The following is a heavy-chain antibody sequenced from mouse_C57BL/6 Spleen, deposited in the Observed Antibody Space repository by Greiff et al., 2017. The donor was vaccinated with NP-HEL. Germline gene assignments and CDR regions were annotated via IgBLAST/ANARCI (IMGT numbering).Heavy chain of an antibody. CDR1: GYTFTSYG. D-gene: IGHD1-1*01. V-gene: IGHV1-81*01. Sequence: QVQLQQSGAELARPGASVKLSCKASGYTFTSYGISWVKQRTGQGLEWIGEIYPRSGNTYYNEKFKGKATLTADKSSSTAYMVLRSLTSEDSAVYFCSRVDFITTVVDAMDYWGQGTSVTVSS. J-gene: IGHJ4*01. CDR2: IYPRSGNT. CDR3: SRVDFITTVVDAMDY.